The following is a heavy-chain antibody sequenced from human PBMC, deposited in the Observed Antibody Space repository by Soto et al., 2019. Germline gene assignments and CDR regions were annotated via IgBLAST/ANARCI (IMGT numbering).Heavy chain of an antibody. CDR3: ARGGRDGFDS. J-gene: IGHJ3*01. V-gene: IGHV4-4*07. CDR1: DGSIGTYY. Sequence: QVHLRESGPGLVKPSETLSLTCTVSDGSIGTYYWNWIRQSAGNRLEWIGRIYITGSTNFNPSLKSRVAMSVDKAKNQFSLELTSVTPADTAMYYCARGGRDGFDSWGQGTMVTVSS. CDR2: IYITGST.